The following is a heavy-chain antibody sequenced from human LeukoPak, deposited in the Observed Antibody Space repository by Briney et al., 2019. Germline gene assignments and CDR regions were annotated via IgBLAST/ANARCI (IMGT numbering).Heavy chain of an antibody. V-gene: IGHV1-18*01. CDR1: GYTFTSYG. Sequence: GASVKVSCKASGYTFTSYGISWVRQAPGQGLEWMGWISAYNGNTNYAQKLQGRVTMTTDTSTSTAYVELRSLRSDDTAVYYCARVRSSNDYGDYEDYFDYWGQGTLVTVSS. CDR3: ARVRSSNDYGDYEDYFDY. CDR2: ISAYNGNT. J-gene: IGHJ4*02. D-gene: IGHD4-17*01.